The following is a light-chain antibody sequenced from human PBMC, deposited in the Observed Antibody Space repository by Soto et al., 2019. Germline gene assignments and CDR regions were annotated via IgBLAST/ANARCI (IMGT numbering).Light chain of an antibody. Sequence: QSALTQPPSASGSLGQSVTFSCTGTSSDVGGYNYVSWYQQHPGKAPKLIVYEVHKRPSGVPDRFSGSKSGNTASLTVSGLQAEDEADYYCSSYAGTSNLLFGGGTKLTVL. CDR3: SSYAGTSNLL. CDR1: SSDVGGYNY. V-gene: IGLV2-8*01. J-gene: IGLJ2*01. CDR2: EVH.